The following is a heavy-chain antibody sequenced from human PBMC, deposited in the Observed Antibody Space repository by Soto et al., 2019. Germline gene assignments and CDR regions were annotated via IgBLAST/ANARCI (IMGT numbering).Heavy chain of an antibody. Sequence: VGSLRLSCAASGFTFSSYAMSWVRQAPGKGLEWVSIISGSGGSTYYADSVKGRFTISRDNSKNTLYLRMNSLRAEDTAVYYCAKDLDSYDFWSGYYAAISFDYWGQGTLVTVSS. V-gene: IGHV3-23*01. CDR3: AKDLDSYDFWSGYYAAISFDY. J-gene: IGHJ4*02. CDR2: ISGSGGST. CDR1: GFTFSSYA. D-gene: IGHD3-3*01.